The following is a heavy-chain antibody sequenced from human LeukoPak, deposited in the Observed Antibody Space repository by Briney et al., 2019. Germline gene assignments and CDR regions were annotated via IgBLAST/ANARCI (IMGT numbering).Heavy chain of an antibody. CDR2: IKQDGSEK. J-gene: IGHJ5*02. CDR3: ARNWADYYDSSGYGWFDP. CDR1: GFTFSSYS. V-gene: IGHV3-7*01. D-gene: IGHD3-22*01. Sequence: PGGSLRLSCAASGFTFSSYSMNWVRQAPGKGLEWVANIKQDGSEKYYVDSVKGRFTISRDNAKNSLYLQMNSLRAEDTAVYYCARNWADYYDSSGYGWFDPWGQGTLVTVSS.